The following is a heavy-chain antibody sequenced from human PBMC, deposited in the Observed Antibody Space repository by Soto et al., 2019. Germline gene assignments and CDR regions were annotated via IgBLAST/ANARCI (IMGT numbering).Heavy chain of an antibody. CDR3: STDPYYDYVWGSFY. CDR2: IKSKIDGGTT. D-gene: IGHD3-16*01. J-gene: IGHJ4*02. Sequence: EVQLVESGGGLAKPGGSLRLSCAASGFTFSTAWMSWVRQAPGKGLEWVGRIKSKIDGGTTDYAAPVRGRFTISRDDSKNPLYLQMNSLKTEDTAVYYCSTDPYYDYVWGSFYWGQGALVTVSS. V-gene: IGHV3-15*01. CDR1: GFTFSTAW.